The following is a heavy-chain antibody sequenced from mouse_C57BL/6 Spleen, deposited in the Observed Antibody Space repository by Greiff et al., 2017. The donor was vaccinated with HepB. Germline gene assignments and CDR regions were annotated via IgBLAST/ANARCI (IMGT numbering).Heavy chain of an antibody. CDR3: TRDRGLTGTRWYFDV. CDR1: GFTFSSYA. D-gene: IGHD4-1*01. J-gene: IGHJ1*03. V-gene: IGHV5-9-1*02. Sequence: EVKVEESGEGLVKPGGSLKLSCAASGFTFSSYAMSWVRQTPEKRLEWVAYISSGGDYIYYADTVKGRFTISRDNARNTLYLQMSSLKSEDTAMYYCTRDRGLTGTRWYFDVWGTGTTVTVSS. CDR2: ISSGGDYI.